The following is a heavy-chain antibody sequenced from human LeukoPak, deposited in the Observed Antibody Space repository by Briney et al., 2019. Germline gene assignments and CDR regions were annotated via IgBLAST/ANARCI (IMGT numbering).Heavy chain of an antibody. CDR2: INTDGSST. CDR1: GFTFSSFW. CDR3: AKDNSWLEGGYFDY. V-gene: IGHV3-74*01. J-gene: IGHJ4*02. Sequence: GGSLRLSCAASGFTFSSFWMHWVRQAPGKGLVWVSFINTDGSSTTYADSVKGRFTVSRDNAKNSLYLQMNSLRAEDTALYYCAKDNSWLEGGYFDYWGQGTLVTVSS. D-gene: IGHD4-23*01.